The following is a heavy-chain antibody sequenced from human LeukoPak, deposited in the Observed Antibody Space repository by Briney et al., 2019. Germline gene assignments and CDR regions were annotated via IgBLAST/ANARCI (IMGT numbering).Heavy chain of an antibody. CDR1: GFTFSTYW. V-gene: IGHV3-7*05. J-gene: IGHJ4*02. CDR2: IKQYGSET. Sequence: GGSLRLSCAASGFTFSTYWMSWVRQAPGKGLEWVASIKQYGSETYYVDSVRGRFTISRDDAKSSLFLQMNSLRAEDTAVYYCAKRGYYYDSSGYYYFDYWGQGTLVTVSS. CDR3: AKRGYYYDSSGYYYFDY. D-gene: IGHD3-22*01.